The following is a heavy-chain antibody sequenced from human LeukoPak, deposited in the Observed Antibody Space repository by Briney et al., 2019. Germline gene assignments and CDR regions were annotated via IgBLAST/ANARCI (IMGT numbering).Heavy chain of an antibody. CDR1: GFTFSTYA. J-gene: IGHJ4*02. V-gene: IGHV3-64*01. CDR2: IASDGDT. Sequence: GRSLRLSCAASGFTFSTYAMHWVRQGPQKRLEIVSAIASDGDTYYAKTVRGRFTISRDNSKDTLFLQMGSPRTEDMGVYYCLLGWDYWGQGALVSVSS. D-gene: IGHD2-21*01. CDR3: LLGWDY.